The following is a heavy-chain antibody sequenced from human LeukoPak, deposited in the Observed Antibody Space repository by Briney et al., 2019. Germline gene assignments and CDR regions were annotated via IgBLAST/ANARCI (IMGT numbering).Heavy chain of an antibody. CDR2: IYYSGST. CDR3: ARRSGLLVTIFGVVLPPANYYYGMDV. Sequence: SETLSLTCTVSGGSISSGDYYWSWIRQPRGKGLEWIGYIYYSGSTYYNPSLKSRVTISVDTSKNQFSLKLSSVTAADTAVYYCARRSGLLVTIFGVVLPPANYYYGMDVWGQGTTVTVSS. D-gene: IGHD3-3*01. CDR1: GGSISSGDYY. J-gene: IGHJ6*02. V-gene: IGHV4-30-4*01.